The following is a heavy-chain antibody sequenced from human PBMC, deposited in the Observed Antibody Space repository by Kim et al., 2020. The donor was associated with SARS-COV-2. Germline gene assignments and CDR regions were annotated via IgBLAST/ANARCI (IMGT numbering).Heavy chain of an antibody. Sequence: ASVKVSCKATGYTFTTYAINWVRQAPGQGLEWMGWINTKTGNPTYAQGFTGRFVFSLATSVSTAYLQISSLKADDTAVYYCARLRGCAGGSCYYWYFDLWGRGTLVTVSS. J-gene: IGHJ2*01. D-gene: IGHD2-15*01. CDR1: GYTFTTYA. CDR2: INTKTGNP. V-gene: IGHV7-4-1*02. CDR3: ARLRGCAGGSCYYWYFDL.